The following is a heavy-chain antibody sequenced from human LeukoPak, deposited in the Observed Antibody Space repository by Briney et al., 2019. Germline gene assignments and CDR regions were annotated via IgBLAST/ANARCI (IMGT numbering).Heavy chain of an antibody. D-gene: IGHD2-2*01. CDR1: GFTFSSYW. J-gene: IGHJ4*02. CDR3: ARDSGQLLLFPDY. Sequence: GGSLRLSCAASGFTFSSYWMSWVRQAPGKGLEWVANIKQDGSEKYYVDSVKGRFTISRDNAKNSLYLQMNSLRAEDTAVYYCARDSGQLLLFPDYWGQGTLVTVSP. V-gene: IGHV3-7*01. CDR2: IKQDGSEK.